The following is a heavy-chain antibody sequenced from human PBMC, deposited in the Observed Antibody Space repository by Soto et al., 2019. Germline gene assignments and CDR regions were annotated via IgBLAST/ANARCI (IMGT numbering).Heavy chain of an antibody. Sequence: SETLSLTCTVSGGSISSSTYYWDWIRQPPGKGLEWIGAMYYTGNKYYNPSLDSRVTMSVGTYKNQFSLILSSVTPTDTAVYYFARRSSSSLGSLFDPWGRGIRVTSPQ. CDR1: GGSISSSTYY. J-gene: IGHJ5*02. CDR3: ARRSSSSLGSLFDP. CDR2: MYYTGNK. V-gene: IGHV4-39*01. D-gene: IGHD6-6*01.